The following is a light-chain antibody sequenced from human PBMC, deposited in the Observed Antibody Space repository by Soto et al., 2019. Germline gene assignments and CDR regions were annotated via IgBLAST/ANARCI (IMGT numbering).Light chain of an antibody. V-gene: IGKV1-8*01. Sequence: AIRMTQSPSSLSASTGDRVTITCRASQGISSYVAWYQQKPGKAPKLLIYAASTLQSGVPSRFSGSGSGTEFTLTSICLQSEDFATYYCQQYYSYPVTFGGGTKVDIK. J-gene: IGKJ4*01. CDR1: QGISSY. CDR2: AAS. CDR3: QQYYSYPVT.